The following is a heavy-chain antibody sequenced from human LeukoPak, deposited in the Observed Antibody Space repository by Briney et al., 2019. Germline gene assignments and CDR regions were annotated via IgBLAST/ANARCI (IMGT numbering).Heavy chain of an antibody. CDR2: ISDNGGST. CDR3: VKDNEAGGSPFDR. D-gene: IGHD1-1*01. V-gene: IGHV3-64D*06. J-gene: IGHJ4*02. CDR1: GFILRSRA. Sequence: PGGSLRLSCSASGFILRSRAMHWVRQAPGKGLEYVSRISDNGGSTYYADSVKGRFTISRDNSKNTLYLQMSSLRAVDTAVYYCVKDNEAGGSPFDRWGQGTLVTVSS.